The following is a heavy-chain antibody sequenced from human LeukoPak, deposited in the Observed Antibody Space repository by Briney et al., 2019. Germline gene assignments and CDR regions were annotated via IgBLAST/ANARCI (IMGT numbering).Heavy chain of an antibody. CDR1: GFTFSNYA. CDR2: IVGSGGTT. V-gene: IGHV3-23*01. D-gene: IGHD3-9*01. J-gene: IGHJ4*02. Sequence: GGSLRLSCVASGFTFSNYAMSWVRQAPGKGLEWVSAIVGSGGTTYYADSVKGRFTISRDNSKNTLYLQMNSLRAVDTAVYYCAKWGDYDILTGYYDSDYWGQGTLVTVSS. CDR3: AKWGDYDILTGYYDSDY.